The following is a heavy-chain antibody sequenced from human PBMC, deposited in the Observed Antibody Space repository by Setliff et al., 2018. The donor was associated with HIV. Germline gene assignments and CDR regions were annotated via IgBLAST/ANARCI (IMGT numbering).Heavy chain of an antibody. D-gene: IGHD3-22*01. Sequence: SGPTLVNPTQPLTLTCTFSGFSLSTTSMSVSWLRQPPGKALEWLARIDWTDDKFYSTSLKTRLTISKDTSRNQVVLTMTNMDPVDTATYYCARGYYVGTGYYYFFEDWGQGTLVTVSS. V-gene: IGHV2-70*17. CDR3: ARGYYVGTGYYYFFED. CDR2: IDWTDDK. CDR1: GFSLSTTSMS. J-gene: IGHJ4*02.